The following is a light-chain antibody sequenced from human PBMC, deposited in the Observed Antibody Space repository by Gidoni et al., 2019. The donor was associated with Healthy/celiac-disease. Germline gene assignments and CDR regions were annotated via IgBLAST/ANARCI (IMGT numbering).Light chain of an antibody. J-gene: IGLJ2*01. Sequence: QSVLTQPPSVSAAPGQKVTISCSGSSSNMTRRAASGKPKSLGSGGSMVAKLKLKGTAPKLLIYDNNKRPSGIPDRFSGSKSGTSATLGITGLQTGDEADYYCGTWDSSLSAVFGGGTKLTVL. CDR3: GTWDSSLSAV. V-gene: IGLV1-51*01. CDR2: DNN. CDR1: SSNMTRRAASGKP.